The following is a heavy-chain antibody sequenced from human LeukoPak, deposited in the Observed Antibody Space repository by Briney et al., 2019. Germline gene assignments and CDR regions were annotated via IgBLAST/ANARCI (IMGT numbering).Heavy chain of an antibody. CDR1: GFTFSSYA. CDR2: IWYDGSNK. J-gene: IGHJ4*02. CDR3: ARDAGRYFDWLGY. D-gene: IGHD3-9*01. V-gene: IGHV3-33*08. Sequence: GGSLRLSCAASGFTFSSYAVTWVRQAPGKGLEWVAVIWYDGSNKYYADSVKGRFTISRDNSKNTLYLQMNSLRAEDTAVYYCARDAGRYFDWLGYWGQGTLVTVSS.